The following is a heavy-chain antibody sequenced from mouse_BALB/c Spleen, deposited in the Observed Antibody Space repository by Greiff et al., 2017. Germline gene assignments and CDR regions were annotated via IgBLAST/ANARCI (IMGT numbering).Heavy chain of an antibody. J-gene: IGHJ3*01. CDR1: GYTFTSYW. V-gene: IGHV1S132*01. CDR2: IFPGTGTT. Sequence: QVQLKESGAELVKPGASVKLSCKTSGYTFTSYWIQWVKQRPGQGLGWIGEIFPGTGTTYYNEKFKGKATLTIDTSSSTAYMQLSSLTSEDSAVYFCARKGYWGQGTLVTVSA. CDR3: ARKGY.